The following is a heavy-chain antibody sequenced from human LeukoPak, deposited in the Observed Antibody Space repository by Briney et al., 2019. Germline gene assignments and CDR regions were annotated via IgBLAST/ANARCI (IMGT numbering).Heavy chain of an antibody. CDR2: IIPILGIA. Sequence: SVKVSCKASGGTFSSYAISWVRQAPGQGLEWMGRIIPILGIANYAQKFQGRVTITADKSTSTAYMELSSLRSEDTAVYYCARHVPDYYDSSGYSFLPGYYYGMDVWGQGTTVTVSS. D-gene: IGHD3-22*01. CDR3: ARHVPDYYDSSGYSFLPGYYYGMDV. J-gene: IGHJ6*02. CDR1: GGTFSSYA. V-gene: IGHV1-69*04.